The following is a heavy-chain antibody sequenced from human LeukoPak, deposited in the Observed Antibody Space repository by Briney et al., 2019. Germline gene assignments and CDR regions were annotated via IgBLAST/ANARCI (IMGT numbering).Heavy chain of an antibody. CDR3: ARGYVGTYYDFWSGYSLDY. CDR1: GYTFTSYD. CDR2: MNPNSGNT. J-gene: IGHJ4*02. Sequence: ASVKVSCKASGYTFTSYDINWVRQATGQGLEWMGWMNPNSGNTGYAQKFQGRVTITRNTSISTAYMELSSLRSEDTAVYYCARGYVGTYYDFWSGYSLDYWGQGTLVTVSS. D-gene: IGHD3-3*01. V-gene: IGHV1-8*03.